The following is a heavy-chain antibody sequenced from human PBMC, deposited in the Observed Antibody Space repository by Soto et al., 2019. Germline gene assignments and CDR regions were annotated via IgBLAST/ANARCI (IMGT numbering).Heavy chain of an antibody. Sequence: SETLSLTCAVSGGSISSGGYSWSWIRQPPGKGLEWIGYIYHSGSTYYNPSLKSRVTISVDRSKNQFSLKLSSVTAADTAVYYCASGGAAAGTLDYWGQGTLVTVSS. D-gene: IGHD6-13*01. CDR1: GGSISSGGYS. J-gene: IGHJ4*02. CDR2: IYHSGST. CDR3: ASGGAAAGTLDY. V-gene: IGHV4-30-2*01.